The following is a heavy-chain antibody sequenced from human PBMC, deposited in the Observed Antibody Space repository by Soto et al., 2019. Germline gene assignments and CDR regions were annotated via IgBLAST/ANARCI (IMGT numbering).Heavy chain of an antibody. Sequence: QVQLVQSGAEVRKPGASVKVSCKASGYIFTRYYIHWVRQAPGRGLEWMGVINPSGGTATNAQKFQERVTWNRDTPTTTVDMEMSRLTSDDTRVYYCSRDPAEGSYYGTAIEERGQGTMVTVS. D-gene: IGHD1-26*01. CDR3: SRDPAEGSYYGTAIEE. V-gene: IGHV1-46*01. J-gene: IGHJ3*01. CDR1: GYIFTRYY. CDR2: INPSGGTA.